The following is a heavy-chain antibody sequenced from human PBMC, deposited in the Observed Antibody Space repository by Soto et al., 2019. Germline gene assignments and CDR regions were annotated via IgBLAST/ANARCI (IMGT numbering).Heavy chain of an antibody. CDR3: ARDPLGSSTPYGMDV. D-gene: IGHD6-13*01. J-gene: IGHJ6*02. V-gene: IGHV3-33*01. Sequence: GGSLRLSCAASGFTFSSYGMHWVRQAPGKGLEWVAVIWYDGSNKYYADSVKGRFTISRDNSKNTLYLQMNSLRAEDTAVYYCARDPLGSSTPYGMDVWGQGTTVTVSS. CDR1: GFTFSSYG. CDR2: IWYDGSNK.